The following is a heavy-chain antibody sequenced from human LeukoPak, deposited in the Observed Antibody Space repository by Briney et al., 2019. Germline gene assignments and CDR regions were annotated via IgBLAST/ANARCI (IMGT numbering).Heavy chain of an antibody. CDR1: GFTFSSYS. CDR3: XXDRRNGYSSR. Sequence: GGSLRLSCAASGFTFSSYSMNWVRQAPGKGLEWVSSISGSSNDIYYADSVEGRFTISRDNAKNSLYLQMISLRAEDTAVYYCXXDRRNGYSSRWGQGTLVTVSS. J-gene: IGHJ4*02. CDR2: ISGSSNDI. D-gene: IGHD6-13*01. V-gene: IGHV3-21*01.